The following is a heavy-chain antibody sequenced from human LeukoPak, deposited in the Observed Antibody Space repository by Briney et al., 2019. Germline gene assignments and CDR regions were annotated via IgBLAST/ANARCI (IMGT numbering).Heavy chain of an antibody. Sequence: SETLSLTCTVSSGSISSSGYYWGWIRQPPGKGLEWIGSIFYSGSTYYNPSLKSRVTISVDTSKNQFSLKLSSVTAADMAVYYCARPRLPYSSSWYPRSYFDYWGQGTLVTVSS. V-gene: IGHV4-39*07. CDR1: SGSISSSGYY. CDR2: IFYSGST. D-gene: IGHD6-13*01. CDR3: ARPRLPYSSSWYPRSYFDY. J-gene: IGHJ4*02.